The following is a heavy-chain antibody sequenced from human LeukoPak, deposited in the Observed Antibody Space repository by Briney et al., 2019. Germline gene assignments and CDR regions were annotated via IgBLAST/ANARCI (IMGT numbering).Heavy chain of an antibody. CDR3: ARAGSGSGWYVDY. V-gene: IGHV1-18*01. CDR1: GYDFTSVG. J-gene: IGHJ4*02. CDR2: ISPYNGNT. D-gene: IGHD6-19*01. Sequence: GASVTVSCKASGYDFTSVGITWVRPAPGQGLEWMGWISPYNGNTRYAQQFQGRVAMTTETSTTTAYMELRGLRFNATAVYYCARAGSGSGWYVDYWGQGTLVTVSS.